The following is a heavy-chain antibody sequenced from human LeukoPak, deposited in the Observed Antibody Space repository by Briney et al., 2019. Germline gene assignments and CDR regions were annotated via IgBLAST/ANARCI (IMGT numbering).Heavy chain of an antibody. V-gene: IGHV4-59*01. CDR2: IYYSGST. CDR1: GGSISSYY. J-gene: IGHJ2*01. D-gene: IGHD5-12*01. CDR3: ARAGGYGRYFDL. Sequence: SETLSRTCTVSGGSISSYYWSWIRQPPGKGLEWIGYIYYSGSTNYNPSLKSRVTISVDTSKNQFSLKLSSVTAADTAVYYCARAGGYGRYFDLWGRGTLVTVS.